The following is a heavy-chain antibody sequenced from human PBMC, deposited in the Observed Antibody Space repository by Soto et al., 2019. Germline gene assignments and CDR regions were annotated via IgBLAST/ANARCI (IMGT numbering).Heavy chain of an antibody. J-gene: IGHJ4*02. CDR3: ARHYYGSGTTGY. V-gene: IGHV4-39*01. CDR1: GCSISSSSYY. Sequence: QLQLQESGPGLVKPSETLSLTCTVSGCSISSSSYYWVWIRQPPGKGLEWIGSIHYSGSTYYNPSLKSRVTISVDTSKNQFSLKLSSVTAADTAVYYCARHYYGSGTTGYWGQGTLVTVSS. CDR2: IHYSGST. D-gene: IGHD3-10*01.